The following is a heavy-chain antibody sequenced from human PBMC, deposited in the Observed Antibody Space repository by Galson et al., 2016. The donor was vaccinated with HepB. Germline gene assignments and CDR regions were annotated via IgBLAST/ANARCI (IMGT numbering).Heavy chain of an antibody. CDR1: GYTFTDHH. CDR2: LNPYSGGP. V-gene: IGHV1-2*02. D-gene: IGHD4-17*01. Sequence: SVKVSCKASGYTFTDHHIHWVRQAPGQGLEWMGWLNPYSGGPQYAQKFLGRVTMTRDTSISVAYMELRSLTSADTAVYYCARESYGDYAWFDPWGQGTLVTVSS. CDR3: ARESYGDYAWFDP. J-gene: IGHJ5*02.